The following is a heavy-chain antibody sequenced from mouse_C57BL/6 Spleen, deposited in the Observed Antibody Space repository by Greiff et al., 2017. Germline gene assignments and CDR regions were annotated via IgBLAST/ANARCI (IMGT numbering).Heavy chain of an antibody. CDR1: GYTFTSYW. J-gene: IGHJ4*01. CDR2: IDPSDSYT. V-gene: IGHV1-69*01. Sequence: QVHVKQPGAELVMPGASVKLSCKASGYTFTSYWMHWVKQRPGQGLEWIGEIDPSDSYTNYNQKFKGKSTLTVDKSSSTAYMQLSSLTSEDSAVYYCARGTAQATDYYAMDYWGQGTSVTVSS. CDR3: ARGTAQATDYYAMDY. D-gene: IGHD3-2*02.